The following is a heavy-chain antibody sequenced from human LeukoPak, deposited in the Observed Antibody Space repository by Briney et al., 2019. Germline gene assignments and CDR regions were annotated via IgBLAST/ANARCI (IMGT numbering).Heavy chain of an antibody. V-gene: IGHV3-23*01. J-gene: IGHJ4*02. CDR1: GFTFSSYA. CDR3: AKELLNSYFDF. D-gene: IGHD2-21*01. Sequence: GRSRRLSCAASGFTFSSYAMSWVCQAPGQVLAWVSAIGGSGGSTYYAGAVKGRFTISRDNSKNTLYLQMNSLRAEDTAVYYCAKELLNSYFDFWGQGALVTVSS. CDR2: IGGSGGST.